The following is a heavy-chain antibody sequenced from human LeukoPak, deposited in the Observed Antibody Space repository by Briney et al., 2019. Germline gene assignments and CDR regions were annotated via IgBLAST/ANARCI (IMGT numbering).Heavy chain of an antibody. CDR1: GFTFSQYH. D-gene: IGHD1-26*01. J-gene: IGHJ4*02. CDR2: VSHDGNSK. CDR3: ARDRGQWELPTYYFDY. Sequence: PGGSLRLSCAASGFTFSQYHMHWVRQAPGKGLEWVALVSHDGNSKYYADSVRGRFTVSRDQSKNTVYLEMNSLRAEDTAVYYCARDRGQWELPTYYFDYWGQGTLVTVSS. V-gene: IGHV3-30*03.